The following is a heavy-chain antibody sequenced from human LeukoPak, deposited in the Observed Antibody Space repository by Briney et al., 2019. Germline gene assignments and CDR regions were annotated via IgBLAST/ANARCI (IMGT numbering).Heavy chain of an antibody. CDR2: ISGSGGST. CDR3: AKGIRGVIVAPMYGGGTYGMDV. D-gene: IGHD2-15*01. CDR1: GFTFSSYA. Sequence: KPGGSLRLSCAASGFTFSSYAMSWVRQAPGKGLEWVSAISGSGGSTYYADSVKGRFTISRDNSKDTLYLQMNSLRAEDTAVYYCAKGIRGVIVAPMYGGGTYGMDVWGQGTTVTVSS. J-gene: IGHJ6*02. V-gene: IGHV3-23*01.